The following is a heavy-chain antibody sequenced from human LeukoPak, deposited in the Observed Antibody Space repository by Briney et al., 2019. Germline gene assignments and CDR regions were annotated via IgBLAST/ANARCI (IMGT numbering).Heavy chain of an antibody. CDR2: ISSSSSYI. J-gene: IGHJ3*02. Sequence: GGSLRLSCAASGFAFSSYSMNWVRQAPGKGLEWVSSISSSSSYIYYADSVKGRFTISSDNAKNSLYLQMNSLRAEDTAVYYCARNYYDSRRAFDIWGQGTMVTVSS. D-gene: IGHD3-22*01. CDR1: GFAFSSYS. V-gene: IGHV3-21*01. CDR3: ARNYYDSRRAFDI.